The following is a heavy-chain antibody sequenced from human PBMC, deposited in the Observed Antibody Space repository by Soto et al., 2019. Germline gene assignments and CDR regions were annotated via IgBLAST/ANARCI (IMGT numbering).Heavy chain of an antibody. CDR3: ACNWGNSLKNWLDP. CDR2: IIPVLAST. D-gene: IGHD7-27*01. V-gene: IGHV1-69*01. J-gene: IGHJ5*02. CDR1: AGTFPHYG. Sequence: QVPLVQSRPEVRVPGSSVKVSCKASAGTFPHYGLSWVRQAPGQGLEWIGGIIPVLASTTYAQNFQGRVSIIADASTNTVYMELGSLRSDDTAVYYCACNWGNSLKNWLDPCGQGTLVTVSS.